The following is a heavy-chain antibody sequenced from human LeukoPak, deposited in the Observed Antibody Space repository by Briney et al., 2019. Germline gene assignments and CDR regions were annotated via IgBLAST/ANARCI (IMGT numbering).Heavy chain of an antibody. CDR1: GYSFTSYL. J-gene: IGHJ5*02. CDR2: IYAADSDT. Sequence: GESLKISCKGSGYSFTSYLIGWVRQMPGKGLEWMGIIYAADSDTRYSPSFQGQVTISADNSISTAYLQWSSLKASDSAMYYCARTNYGSGSSYKGWFDPWGQGTLVTVSS. CDR3: ARTNYGSGSSYKGWFDP. V-gene: IGHV5-51*01. D-gene: IGHD3-10*01.